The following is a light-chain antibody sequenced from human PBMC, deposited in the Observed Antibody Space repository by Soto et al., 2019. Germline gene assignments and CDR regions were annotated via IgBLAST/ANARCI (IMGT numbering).Light chain of an antibody. CDR3: QQYNVYWT. CDR2: KAS. Sequence: DIHMAQSPSTLSASVGDRVTITCRASQSIDVWLAWYQQKARKAPKLLIYKASTLESGVPSRFSGSGSGTEFTLTISSLQPDDFATYYCQQYNVYWTFGQGTKVEIK. CDR1: QSIDVW. V-gene: IGKV1-5*03. J-gene: IGKJ1*01.